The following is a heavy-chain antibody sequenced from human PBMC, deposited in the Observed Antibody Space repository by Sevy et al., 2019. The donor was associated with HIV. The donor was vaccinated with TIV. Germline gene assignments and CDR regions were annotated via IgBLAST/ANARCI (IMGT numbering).Heavy chain of an antibody. V-gene: IGHV3-30*02. D-gene: IGHD6-13*01. CDR1: GLIFSHYG. Sequence: GGSLRLSCAASGLIFSHYGMHWVRQAPGKGLEWVAFISFDGSNKYYVDSVKGRFTISRDNSKNTLYLQMKSLRTEDTALYYCAKNTAAAGTGGFDYWGQGTLVTVSS. CDR3: AKNTAAAGTGGFDY. J-gene: IGHJ4*02. CDR2: ISFDGSNK.